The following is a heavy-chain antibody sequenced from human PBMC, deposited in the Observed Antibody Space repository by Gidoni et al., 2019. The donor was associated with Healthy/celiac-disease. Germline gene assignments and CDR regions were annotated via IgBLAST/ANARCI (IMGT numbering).Heavy chain of an antibody. D-gene: IGHD3-10*01. CDR3: ARMHYYGSGSYWDYYYGMDV. V-gene: IGHV3-33*01. J-gene: IGHJ6*02. Sequence: QVQLVESGGGVVQPGRSLRLSCAASGFTFSSYGMHWVRQAPGKGLEWVAVIWYDGSNKYYADSVKGRFTISRDKSKNTLYLQMNSLRAEDTAVYYCARMHYYGSGSYWDYYYGMDVWGQGTTVTVSS. CDR2: IWYDGSNK. CDR1: GFTFSSYG.